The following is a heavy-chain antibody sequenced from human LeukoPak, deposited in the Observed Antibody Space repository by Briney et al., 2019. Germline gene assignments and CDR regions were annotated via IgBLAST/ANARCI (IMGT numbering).Heavy chain of an antibody. D-gene: IGHD3-10*01. V-gene: IGHV4-4*07. CDR3: ARVSRDYGSGDYYYMDV. Sequence: SETLSLTCTVSGGSISSYYWSWVRQPAGKGLEWIGRIYTSGSTNYNPSLKSRVTISVDKSKNQFSLKLSSVTAVDTAVYYCARVSRDYGSGDYYYMDVWGKGTTVTVSS. CDR1: GGSISSYY. J-gene: IGHJ6*03. CDR2: IYTSGST.